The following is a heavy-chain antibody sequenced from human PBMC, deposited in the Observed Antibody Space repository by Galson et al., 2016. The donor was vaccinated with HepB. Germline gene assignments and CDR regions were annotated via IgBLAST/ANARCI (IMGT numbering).Heavy chain of an antibody. J-gene: IGHJ4*02. V-gene: IGHV3-13*01. CDR2: IGIAGDT. D-gene: IGHD1-26*01. CDR1: GFTFSTHD. Sequence: SLRLSCAASGFTFSTHDMHWVRQAPGKGLECVSHIGIAGDTYYLGSVKGRFTISREDAKNSLYLQMNSLRGEDTAVYYCAGGTYSDLDYWGQGTLVPV. CDR3: AGGTYSDLDY.